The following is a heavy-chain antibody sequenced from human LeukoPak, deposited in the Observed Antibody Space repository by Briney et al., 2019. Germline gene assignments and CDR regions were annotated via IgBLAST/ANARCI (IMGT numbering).Heavy chain of an antibody. Sequence: SQTLSLTCTVSRGSTSSVGYYWSSIRHHPGKGLEWIGYIYYSGSTYYNPSLKSRVTISVDTSKNQFSVKLSSVTAADTAVYCCARAPYYYDSSGYHFDYWGQGTLVTVSS. CDR3: ARAPYYYDSSGYHFDY. D-gene: IGHD3-22*01. CDR2: IYYSGST. V-gene: IGHV4-31*03. CDR1: RGSTSSVGYY. J-gene: IGHJ4*02.